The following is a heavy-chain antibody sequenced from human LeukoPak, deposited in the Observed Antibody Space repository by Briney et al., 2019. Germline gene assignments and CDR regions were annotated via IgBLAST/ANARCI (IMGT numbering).Heavy chain of an antibody. Sequence: PSETPSLTCTVSGGSISSYYWSWIRQPAGKGLEWIGRIYTSGSTNYNPSLKSRVTMSVDTSKNQFSLKLSSVTAADTAVYYCARDEVMKERTIFWRTVDNWFDPWGQGTLVTVSS. CDR2: IYTSGST. CDR3: ARDEVMKERTIFWRTVDNWFDP. CDR1: GGSISSYY. D-gene: IGHD3-9*01. J-gene: IGHJ5*02. V-gene: IGHV4-4*07.